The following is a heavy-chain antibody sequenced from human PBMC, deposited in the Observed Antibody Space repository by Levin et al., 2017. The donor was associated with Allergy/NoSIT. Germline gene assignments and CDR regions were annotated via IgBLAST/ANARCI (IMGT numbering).Heavy chain of an antibody. CDR1: GGSFSGYY. CDR2: INHSGST. CDR3: AREFSYGSRKPDY. D-gene: IGHD5-18*01. V-gene: IGHV4-34*01. J-gene: IGHJ4*02. Sequence: SETLSLTCAVYGGSFSGYYWSWIRQPPGKGLEWIGEINHSGSTNYNPSLKSRVTISVDTSKNQFSLKLSSVTAADTAVYYCAREFSYGSRKPDYWGQGTLVTVSS.